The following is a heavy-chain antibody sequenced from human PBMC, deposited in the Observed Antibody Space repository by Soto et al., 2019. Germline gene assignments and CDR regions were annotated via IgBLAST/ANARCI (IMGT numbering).Heavy chain of an antibody. CDR2: ISYDGSNK. D-gene: IGHD1-7*01. CDR1: GFTFSSYG. J-gene: IGHJ6*02. V-gene: IGHV3-30*18. Sequence: GGSLRLSCAASGFTFSSYGMHWVRQAPGKGLEWVAVISYDGSNKYYADSVKGRFTISRDNSKNTLYLQMNSLRAEDTAVYYCAKDRGSPTGTTYYYYGMDVWGQGTTVTVSS. CDR3: AKDRGSPTGTTYYYYGMDV.